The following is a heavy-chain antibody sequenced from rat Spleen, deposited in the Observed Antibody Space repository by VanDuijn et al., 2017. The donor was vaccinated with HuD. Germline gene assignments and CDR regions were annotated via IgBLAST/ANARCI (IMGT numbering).Heavy chain of an antibody. J-gene: IGHJ2*01. CDR2: ITNTGGST. CDR1: GFTFNNYW. V-gene: IGHV5-31*01. CDR3: TRVGYGYNSFDY. Sequence: EVQLVESGGGLVQPGRSLKLSCVASGFTFNNYWMTWIRQAPGKGLEWVASITNTGGSTYYPDSVKGRFTISRDNAQNTLYLQMNSLRSEYTATYYCTRVGYGYNSFDYWGQGVMVTVSS. D-gene: IGHD1-9*01.